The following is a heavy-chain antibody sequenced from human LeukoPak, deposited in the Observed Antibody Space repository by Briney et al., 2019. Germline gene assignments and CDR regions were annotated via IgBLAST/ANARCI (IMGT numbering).Heavy chain of an antibody. CDR3: TRARHIGSSTDAFDI. V-gene: IGHV1-18*01. D-gene: IGHD1-26*01. CDR2: TSDYIGNT. Sequence: ASVKVSCRASGHTFINYGISWVRQAPGQGLEWMGLTSDYIGNTNKEYAQKFQGRVTMTTDASTSTAYMELRSLRSDDTAVYYCTRARHIGSSTDAFDIWGQGTMVTVSA. J-gene: IGHJ3*02. CDR1: GHTFINYG.